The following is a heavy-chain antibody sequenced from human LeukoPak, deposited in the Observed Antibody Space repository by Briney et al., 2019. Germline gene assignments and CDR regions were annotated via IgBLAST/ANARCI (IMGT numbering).Heavy chain of an antibody. CDR1: GGSFSGYS. CDR2: FSHSGFP. Sequence: SETLSLTCAIYGGSFSGYSWTWIRQPPGKGLEWIGEFSHSGFPVYNPSLGGRVTISVDTSKNQFSLKLSSVTAADTAIYYCAKHYMGSSYNRGLDYWGQGTLVTVSS. D-gene: IGHD3-10*01. V-gene: IGHV4-34*01. J-gene: IGHJ4*02. CDR3: AKHYMGSSYNRGLDY.